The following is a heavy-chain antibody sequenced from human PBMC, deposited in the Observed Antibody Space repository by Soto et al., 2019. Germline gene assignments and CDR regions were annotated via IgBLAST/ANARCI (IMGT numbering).Heavy chain of an antibody. CDR2: ISYDGSNK. J-gene: IGHJ4*02. CDR3: ARSIAAAGHFLDY. D-gene: IGHD6-13*01. CDR1: GFTFSSYA. Sequence: QVQLVESGGGVVQPGRSLRLSCAASGFTFSSYAMHWVRQAPGKGLEWVAVISYDGSNKYYADSVKGRFTISRDNSKNTLYLQMNSLRAEDTAVYYCARSIAAAGHFLDYWGQGTLVTVSS. V-gene: IGHV3-30-3*01.